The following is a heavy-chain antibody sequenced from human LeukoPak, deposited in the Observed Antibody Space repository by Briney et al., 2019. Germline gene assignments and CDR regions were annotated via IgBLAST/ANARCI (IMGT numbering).Heavy chain of an antibody. CDR2: INHSGST. V-gene: IGHV4-34*01. J-gene: IGHJ4*02. Sequence: PSETLSLTCAVYGGSFSGYYCSWIRHPPGKGLEWIGEINHSGSTTSNPPLKSRVTISVATSKSQCSLRLSSVTAADTAVYYCARGPQGRYSYAPGLVDYWGQGTLVTVSS. CDR1: GGSFSGYY. D-gene: IGHD5-18*01. CDR3: ARGPQGRYSYAPGLVDY.